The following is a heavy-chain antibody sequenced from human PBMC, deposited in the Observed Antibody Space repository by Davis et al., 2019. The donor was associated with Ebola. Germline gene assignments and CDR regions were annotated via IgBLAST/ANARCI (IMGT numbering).Heavy chain of an antibody. CDR1: GHSFTSFG. CDR2: INPNSGGT. CDR3: AREVYGPTRGTVYYYGMDV. D-gene: IGHD4/OR15-4a*01. V-gene: IGHV1-2*06. Sequence: AASVKVSCKTSGHSFTSFGLSWVRQAPGQGLEWMGRINPNSGGTNYAQKFQGRVTMTRDTSISPAYMELSRLRSDDTAVYYCAREVYGPTRGTVYYYGMDVWGKGTTVTVSS. J-gene: IGHJ6*04.